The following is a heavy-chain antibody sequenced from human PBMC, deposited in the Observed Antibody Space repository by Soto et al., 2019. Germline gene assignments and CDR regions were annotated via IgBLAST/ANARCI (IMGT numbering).Heavy chain of an antibody. D-gene: IGHD2-15*01. Sequence: PGESLKISCKGSGYSFTSYWIGWVRQMPGKGLEWMGIIYPGDSDTRYSPSFQGQVTISADKSISTAYLQWSSLKASGTAMYYCARRGPICSGGSCYSPPNTYCYYGMDVWGQGTTVTVSS. V-gene: IGHV5-51*01. CDR3: ARRGPICSGGSCYSPPNTYCYYGMDV. CDR1: GYSFTSYW. J-gene: IGHJ6*02. CDR2: IYPGDSDT.